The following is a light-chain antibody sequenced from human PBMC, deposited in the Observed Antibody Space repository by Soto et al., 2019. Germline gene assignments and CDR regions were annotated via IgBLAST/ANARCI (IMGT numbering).Light chain of an antibody. Sequence: EIVLTQSPGTLSLSPGERATLSCRASQSVSSSYLAWYQQKPGQAPSLLIYGASSRATGIPDRFSGSESGTDFTLTISRLEPEDFALYYCQEYFQWPPGMFGPGTTVDIK. CDR1: QSVSSSY. J-gene: IGKJ1*01. CDR3: QEYFQWPPGM. V-gene: IGKV3-20*01. CDR2: GAS.